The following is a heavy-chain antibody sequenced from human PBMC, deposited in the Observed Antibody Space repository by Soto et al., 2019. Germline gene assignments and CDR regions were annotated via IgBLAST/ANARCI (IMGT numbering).Heavy chain of an antibody. CDR1: GFTFSSYS. CDR3: ARDRSPYYDFWSGYTPDYYYYGMDV. CDR2: ISSSSSYI. J-gene: IGHJ6*02. V-gene: IGHV3-21*01. Sequence: EVQLVESGGGLVKPGGSLRLSCAASGFTFSSYSMNWVRQAPGKGLEWVSSISSSSSYIYYADSVKGRFTISRDNAKKSLDLQMNSLRAEDTAVYYCARDRSPYYDFWSGYTPDYYYYGMDVWGQGTTVTVSS. D-gene: IGHD3-3*01.